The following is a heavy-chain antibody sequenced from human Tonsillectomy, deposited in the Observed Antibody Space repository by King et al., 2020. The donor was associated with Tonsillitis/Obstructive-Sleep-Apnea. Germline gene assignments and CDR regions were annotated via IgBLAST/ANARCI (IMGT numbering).Heavy chain of an antibody. CDR3: ARDLGAGTNYYYGMDV. Sequence: VQLVESGAEVKKPGASVKVSCKAAGYTFTGYYIHWVRQDPGQGLEWMGWIIPNTGGTNYAQQFQGRVTMTRDTSISTAYMELRRLRSDDTAVYYCARDLGAGTNYYYGMDVWGQGTTVTVSS. V-gene: IGHV1-2*02. D-gene: IGHD1-1*01. CDR2: IIPNTGGT. J-gene: IGHJ6*02. CDR1: GYTFTGYY.